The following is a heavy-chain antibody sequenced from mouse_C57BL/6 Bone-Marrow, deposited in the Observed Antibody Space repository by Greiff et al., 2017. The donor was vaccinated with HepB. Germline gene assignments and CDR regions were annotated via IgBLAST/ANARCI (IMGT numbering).Heavy chain of an antibody. CDR1: GYSITNGNHW. V-gene: IGHV3-4*01. CDR3: ARRGYYDYLWYFDV. D-gene: IGHD2-4*01. Sequence: EVHLVESGPALVKPSQTVSLTCTVTGYSITNGNHWWNWIRQVSGSKLEWIGYISSSGSTDSNPSLKSRISITRDTYKNQLFLQLNSVTTEDIATYYCARRGYYDYLWYFDVWGTGTTVTVSS. CDR2: ISSSGST. J-gene: IGHJ1*03.